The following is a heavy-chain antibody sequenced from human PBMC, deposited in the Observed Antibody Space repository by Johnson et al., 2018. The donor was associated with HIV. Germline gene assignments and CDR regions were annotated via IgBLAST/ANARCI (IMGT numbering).Heavy chain of an antibody. CDR3: GRVLGDYAYHI. CDR2: IKQDGSEE. Sequence: VQLVESGGGLVQPGGSLRLSCAASGFTFSRYWMSWVRQAPGKGLEWVANIKQDGSEEYYADSVKGRFTISRDNAKNSLYLQMNSLRVEDTAVYYCGRVLGDYAYHIWGQGTMVTVSS. J-gene: IGHJ3*02. CDR1: GFTFSRYW. V-gene: IGHV3-7*01. D-gene: IGHD4-17*01.